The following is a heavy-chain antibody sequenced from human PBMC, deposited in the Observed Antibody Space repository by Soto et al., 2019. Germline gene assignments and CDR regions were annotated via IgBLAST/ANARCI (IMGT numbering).Heavy chain of an antibody. D-gene: IGHD3-16*01. J-gene: IGHJ4*02. V-gene: IGHV3-30-3*01. CDR3: ARASTFGGI. CDR1: GFIFSSYA. Sequence: GGSLRLSCAASGFIFSSYAMHWVRQAPGKGLEWVAVISYDGSNKYYADSVKGRFTISRDNSKNTLYVQMNSLRAEDTAMYYCARASTFGGIWGQGTLVTVSS. CDR2: ISYDGSNK.